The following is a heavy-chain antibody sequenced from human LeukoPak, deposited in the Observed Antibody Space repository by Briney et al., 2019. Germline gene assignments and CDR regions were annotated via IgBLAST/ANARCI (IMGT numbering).Heavy chain of an antibody. CDR1: GFTFSSYA. CDR2: ISYDGSNK. Sequence: GGSLRLSCAASGFTFSSYAMHWVRQAPGKGLEWVAVISYDGSNKYYADSVEGRFTISRDNSKNTLYLQMNSLRAEDTAVYYCARDSYYYGSGSYLVSDYWGQGTLVTVSS. V-gene: IGHV3-30*04. CDR3: ARDSYYYGSGSYLVSDY. D-gene: IGHD3-10*01. J-gene: IGHJ4*02.